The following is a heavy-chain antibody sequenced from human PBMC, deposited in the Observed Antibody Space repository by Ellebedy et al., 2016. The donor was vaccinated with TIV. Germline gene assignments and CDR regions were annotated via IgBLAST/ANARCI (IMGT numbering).Heavy chain of an antibody. D-gene: IGHD3-10*01. J-gene: IGHJ4*02. V-gene: IGHV3-23*01. CDR2: ISASGDRT. Sequence: PGGSLRLSCAASGLPFSSYAMSWVRQAPGKGLEWVSQISASGDRTHYADSVKGRFTISRDNSKNTLYLQMRTLRAEDTAVYYCATDWAYYYANWGPGTLVSVSA. CDR1: GLPFSSYA. CDR3: ATDWAYYYAN.